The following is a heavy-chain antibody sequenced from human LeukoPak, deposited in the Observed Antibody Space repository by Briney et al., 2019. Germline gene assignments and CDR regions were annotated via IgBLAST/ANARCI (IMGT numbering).Heavy chain of an antibody. D-gene: IGHD6-13*01. CDR1: GGSISSDDYY. CDR3: ARDKWVKVGNSWRQYGMDV. Sequence: SETLSLTCTVSGGSISSDDYYWRWIRQPPGKGLEWIGYMYYSGSTYYHPSLKNRIVISKDTSKHQISLNLSCVTTADTAVYYCARDKWVKVGNSWRQYGMDVWGQGTTVTVSS. V-gene: IGHV4-30-4*01. J-gene: IGHJ6*02. CDR2: MYYSGST.